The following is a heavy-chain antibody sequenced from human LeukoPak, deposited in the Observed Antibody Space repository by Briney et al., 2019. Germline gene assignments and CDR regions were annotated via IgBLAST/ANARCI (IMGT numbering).Heavy chain of an antibody. J-gene: IGHJ4*02. CDR3: ARHTMVRGDYFGY. CDR2: IYYSGST. V-gene: IGHV4-31*03. Sequence: SETLSLTCTVSGGSISSGVYYWSWIRQHPGKGLEWIGYIYYSGSTYYNPSLKSRVTISVDTSKNQFSLKLSSVTAADTAVYYCARHTMVRGDYFGYWGQGTLVTVSS. CDR1: GGSISSGVYY. D-gene: IGHD3-10*01.